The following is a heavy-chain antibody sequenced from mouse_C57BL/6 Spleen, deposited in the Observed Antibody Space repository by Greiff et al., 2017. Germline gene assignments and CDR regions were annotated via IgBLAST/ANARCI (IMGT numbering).Heavy chain of an antibody. CDR3: ARSPTGTYYYAMDY. Sequence: VQLQQSGPELVKPGASVKISCKASGYSFTGYYMNWVKQSPEKSLEWIGEINPSTGGTTYNQKFKAKATLTVDKSSSTAYMQLKSLTSEDSAVYYCARSPTGTYYYAMDYWGQGTSVTVSS. D-gene: IGHD4-1*01. CDR2: INPSTGGT. V-gene: IGHV1-42*01. CDR1: GYSFTGYY. J-gene: IGHJ4*01.